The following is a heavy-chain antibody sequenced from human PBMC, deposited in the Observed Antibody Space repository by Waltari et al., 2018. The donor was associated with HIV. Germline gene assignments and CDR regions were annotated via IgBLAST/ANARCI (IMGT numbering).Heavy chain of an antibody. CDR2: IVVGSVNA. V-gene: IGHV1-58*01. D-gene: IGHD4-4*01. CDR1: GFTFTSSA. Sequence: QMQLVQSGPEVKKPGTSVKVSCKASGFTFTSSAVQWVRQARGQRLEWIGWIVVGSVNANYAQKFQERVTITRDMSTSTAYMELSSLRSEDTAVYYCAAPSDPTVTRGIFDYWGQGTLVTVSS. J-gene: IGHJ4*02. CDR3: AAPSDPTVTRGIFDY.